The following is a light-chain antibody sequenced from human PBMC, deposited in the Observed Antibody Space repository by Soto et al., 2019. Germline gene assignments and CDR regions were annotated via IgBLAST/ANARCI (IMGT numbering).Light chain of an antibody. J-gene: IGKJ1*01. Sequence: ITQAPTTLSVSPRERATLSCRASQSVSSDLAWYQQKPGQAPRLLIYGASTRATGIPARFSGSGSGTEFTLIISSLQSEDFAVYYCQQYNNWPWTFGQGTKVDIK. CDR2: GAS. V-gene: IGKV3-15*01. CDR1: QSVSSD. CDR3: QQYNNWPWT.